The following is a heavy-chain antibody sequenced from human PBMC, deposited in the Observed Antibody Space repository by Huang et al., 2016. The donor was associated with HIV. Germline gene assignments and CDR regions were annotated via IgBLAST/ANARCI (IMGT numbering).Heavy chain of an antibody. CDR2: IIPIVGTA. CDR3: ACSLAMVTEGWFDP. D-gene: IGHD5-18*01. J-gene: IGHJ5*02. V-gene: IGHV1-69*01. CDR1: GGTFRSYA. Sequence: QVQLVQSGAEVKKPGSSVKVSCKASGGTFRSYAIRWVRQSPGQGLEWMGGIIPIVGTANYAQKFQGRVTITADESTSTAYMELSSLRSEDTAVYYCACSLAMVTEGWFDPWGQGTLVTVSS.